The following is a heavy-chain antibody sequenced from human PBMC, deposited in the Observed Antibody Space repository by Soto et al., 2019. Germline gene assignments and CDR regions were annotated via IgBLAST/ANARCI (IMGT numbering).Heavy chain of an antibody. CDR1: GFTFSSYW. V-gene: IGHV3-7*01. D-gene: IGHD3-3*01. CDR2: IKQDGSEK. J-gene: IGHJ4*02. CDR3: ARTRYDFWNGYLDY. Sequence: PGGSLRLSCAASGFTFSSYWMSWVRQAPGKGLEWVANIKQDGSEKYYVDSVKGRFTISRDNAKNSLYLQMNSLRAEDTAVYYCARTRYDFWNGYLDYWGQGTLVTVSS.